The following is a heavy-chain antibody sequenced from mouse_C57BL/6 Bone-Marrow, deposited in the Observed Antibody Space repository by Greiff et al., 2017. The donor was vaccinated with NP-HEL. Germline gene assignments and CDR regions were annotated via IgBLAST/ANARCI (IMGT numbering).Heavy chain of an antibody. V-gene: IGHV1-55*01. D-gene: IGHD4-1*01. CDR1: GYTFTSYW. CDR2: IYPGSGST. CDR3: ARGPGTGAWFAY. J-gene: IGHJ3*01. Sequence: VQLQQSGAELVKPGASVKMSCKASGYTFTSYWITWVKQRPGQGLEWIGDIYPGSGSTNYNEKFKSKATLTVDTSSSTAYMQLSSLTSEDSAVYYCARGPGTGAWFAYWGQGTLVTVSA.